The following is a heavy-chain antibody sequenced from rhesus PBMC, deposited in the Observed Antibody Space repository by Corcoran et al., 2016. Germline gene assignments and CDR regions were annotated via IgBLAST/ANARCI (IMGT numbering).Heavy chain of an antibody. J-gene: IGHJ4*01. D-gene: IGHD6-25*01. V-gene: IGHV3S5*01. CDR2: ISNGGGST. Sequence: EVQLVESGGGLVQPGGSLRLSCAASGFTFSSYGMSWVRQAPGKGLAWVSYISNGGGSTYYADSVKGRFTISRDNSKNTLSLQMNSLRAEDTGVYYCAKENSYSGSWNRGPFDYWGQGVLVTVSS. CDR3: AKENSYSGSWNRGPFDY. CDR1: GFTFSSYG.